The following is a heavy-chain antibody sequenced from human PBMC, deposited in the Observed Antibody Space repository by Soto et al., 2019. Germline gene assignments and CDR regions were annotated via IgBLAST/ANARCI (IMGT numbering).Heavy chain of an antibody. D-gene: IGHD3-9*01. CDR1: GYTFTVYA. V-gene: IGHV1-3*01. CDR2: INAGNGNT. Sequence: SVEVCCKPSGYTFTVYAMPLVRQAPGQRFEWMGWINAGNGNTKYSQKFQGRVTITRDTSASTAYMELSSLRSEDTAVYYCARGRYDILTGSNAATDYWGQGTLVTVSS. J-gene: IGHJ4*02. CDR3: ARGRYDILTGSNAATDY.